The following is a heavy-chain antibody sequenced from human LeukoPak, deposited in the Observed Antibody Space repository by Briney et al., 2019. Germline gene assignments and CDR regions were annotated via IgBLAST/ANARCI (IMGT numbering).Heavy chain of an antibody. Sequence: SETLSLTCTVSGGSISSSSYYWGWIRQPPGKGLEWIGSIYYSGSTYYNPSLKSRVTISVDTSKNQFSLKLSSVTAADTAVYYCARDGGDGYNLSLFDYWGQGTLVTVSS. CDR3: ARDGGDGYNLSLFDY. CDR2: IYYSGST. J-gene: IGHJ4*02. CDR1: GGSISSSSYY. D-gene: IGHD5-24*01. V-gene: IGHV4-39*07.